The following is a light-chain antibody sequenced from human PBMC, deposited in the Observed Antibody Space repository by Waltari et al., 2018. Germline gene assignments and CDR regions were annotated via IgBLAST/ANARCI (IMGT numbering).Light chain of an antibody. J-gene: IGKJ1*01. Sequence: VVMTQSPLSLPVTLGQPASISCRSSQSLVHSDGNTYLHRFQQRPGLSPRRLIYKISWRETGVPVRFIGSGSGTAFTLYISRVEAEDVAIYYCMQATHWPRTFGHGTKVEIK. V-gene: IGKV2-30*02. CDR1: QSLVHSDGNTY. CDR3: MQATHWPRT. CDR2: KIS.